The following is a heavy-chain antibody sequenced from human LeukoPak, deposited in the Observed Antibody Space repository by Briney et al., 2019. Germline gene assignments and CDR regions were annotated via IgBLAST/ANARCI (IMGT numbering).Heavy chain of an antibody. J-gene: IGHJ4*02. CDR2: IWYDGSNK. D-gene: IGHD2/OR15-2a*01. CDR3: AREGPRGNSQFDY. CDR1: GFTFSSYG. V-gene: IGHV3-33*01. Sequence: GGPLRLSCAASGFTFSSYGMHWVRQAPGKGLEWVALIWYDGSNKYYADSVKGRLTISRDNSKNTLYLQINSLRAQDTAVYYCAREGPRGNSQFDYWGQGTLVTVSS.